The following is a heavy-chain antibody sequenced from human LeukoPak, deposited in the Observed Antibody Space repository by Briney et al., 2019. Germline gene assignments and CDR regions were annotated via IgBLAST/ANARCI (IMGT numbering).Heavy chain of an antibody. D-gene: IGHD2-8*01. CDR1: GFTFSDYY. J-gene: IGHJ5*02. Sequence: GGSLRLSCAASGFTFSDYYMSWIRQAPGKGLEWVSYISSSGSTIYYADSVKGRFTISRDNAKNSLYLQMNGLRAEDTAVYYCASAHYCTNGVCYQPWGQGTLVTVSS. CDR2: ISSSGSTI. CDR3: ASAHYCTNGVCYQP. V-gene: IGHV3-11*01.